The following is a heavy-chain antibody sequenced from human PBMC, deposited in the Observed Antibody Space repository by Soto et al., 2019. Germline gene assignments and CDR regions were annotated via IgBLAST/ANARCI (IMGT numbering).Heavy chain of an antibody. CDR2: IKSKTAGGTT. CDR3: TTDRFYSPVDS. Sequence: GGSLRLSCSASGFTFSNAWMSCVRQAPGKGLEWVGRIKSKTAGGTTDYAAPVKGRFVISRDDSKNTLYLQMNSLKTEETALYYCTTDRFYSPVDSWGQGTMVTVSS. V-gene: IGHV3-15*01. J-gene: IGHJ4*02. D-gene: IGHD4-4*01. CDR1: GFTFSNAW.